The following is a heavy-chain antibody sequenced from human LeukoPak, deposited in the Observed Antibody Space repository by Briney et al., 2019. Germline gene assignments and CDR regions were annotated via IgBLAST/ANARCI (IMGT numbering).Heavy chain of an antibody. CDR3: ARVNWNYVDY. CDR2: IIPIFGTA. CDR1: GGTFSSYA. V-gene: IGHV1-69*06. D-gene: IGHD1-1*01. Sequence: GASVKVSCKASGGTFSSYAISWVRQAPGQGLEWMGGIIPIFGTANCAQKFQGRVTITADKSTSTAYMELSSLRSEDTAVYYCARVNWNYVDYWGQGTLVTVSS. J-gene: IGHJ4*02.